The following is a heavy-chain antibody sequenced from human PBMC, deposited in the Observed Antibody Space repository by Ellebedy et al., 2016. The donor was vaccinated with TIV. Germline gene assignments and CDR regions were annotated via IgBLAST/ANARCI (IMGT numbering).Heavy chain of an antibody. CDR2: LSTSGGRT. CDR1: GFTFNSHA. V-gene: IGHV3-23*01. J-gene: IGHJ4*02. D-gene: IGHD4-17*01. CDR3: VKEGEGGDYNSHFQY. Sequence: GESLKISCAASGFTFNSHAMSWVRQTPPKGLEWVSALSTSGGRTYYADSVKGRFTVSRDNSKNMVYLQLNSLTAEDTAVYYCVKEGEGGDYNSHFQYWGQGNLVTVSS.